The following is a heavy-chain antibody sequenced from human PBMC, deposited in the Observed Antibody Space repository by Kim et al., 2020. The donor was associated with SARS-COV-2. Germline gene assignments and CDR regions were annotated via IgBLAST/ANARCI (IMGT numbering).Heavy chain of an antibody. Sequence: SETLSLTCNVSGDSISGSMDYWSWIRQPPGKGLEWIGYTYHTGATYYNPSLESRVSISVDTSKNQFSLRLYSVTAADTAVYFCARTATYSLSYFDSWGQG. CDR1: GDSISGSMDY. D-gene: IGHD5-12*01. V-gene: IGHV4-30-4*01. CDR2: TYHTGAT. J-gene: IGHJ4*02. CDR3: ARTATYSLSYFDS.